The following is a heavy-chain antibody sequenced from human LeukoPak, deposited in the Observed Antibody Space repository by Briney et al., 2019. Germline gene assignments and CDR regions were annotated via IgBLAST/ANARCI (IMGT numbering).Heavy chain of an antibody. Sequence: GGSLRLSCAASGFTFSSYAMSWVRQAPGKGLEWVSAISGSGGSTCYADSVKGRFTISRDNSKNTLYLQMNSLRAEDTAVYYCAKERGYCSSTSCYPLGAFDIWGQGTMVTVSS. J-gene: IGHJ3*02. D-gene: IGHD2-2*01. CDR1: GFTFSSYA. V-gene: IGHV3-23*01. CDR3: AKERGYCSSTSCYPLGAFDI. CDR2: ISGSGGST.